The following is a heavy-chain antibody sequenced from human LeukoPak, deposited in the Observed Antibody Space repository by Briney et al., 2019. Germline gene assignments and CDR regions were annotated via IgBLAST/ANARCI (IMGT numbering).Heavy chain of an antibody. CDR2: ISSSSSYI. D-gene: IGHD2-2*01. Sequence: GGSLRLSCAASGFTFSSYSMNWVRQAPGKGLEWVSSISSSSSYIYYADSMKGRFTISRDNAKNSLYLQMNSLRAEDTAAYYCARETYCTSTRCPIGDHFDYWGQGTLVTVSS. CDR3: ARETYCTSTRCPIGDHFDY. CDR1: GFTFSSYS. J-gene: IGHJ4*02. V-gene: IGHV3-21*01.